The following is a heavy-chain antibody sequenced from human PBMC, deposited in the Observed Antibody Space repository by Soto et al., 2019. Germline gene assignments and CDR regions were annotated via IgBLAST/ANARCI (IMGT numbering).Heavy chain of an antibody. CDR1: GFTLSSYA. Sequence: GGSLRLSCAASGFTLSSYAMTWVRQAPGKGLEWVSVISGNGDTIYYADSVKGRFTISRDNSKNTLFLQMVSLRAEDTAVYFCAKDGXFDLSTGTGYFYYGLDVWGQGTTVTVSS. CDR3: AKDGXFDLSTGTGYFYYGLDV. J-gene: IGHJ6*02. V-gene: IGHV3-23*01. D-gene: IGHD3-9*01. CDR2: ISGNGDTI.